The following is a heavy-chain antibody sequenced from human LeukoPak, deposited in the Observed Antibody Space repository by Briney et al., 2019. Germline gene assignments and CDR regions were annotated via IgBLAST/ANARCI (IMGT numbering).Heavy chain of an antibody. CDR3: AREMGATSDY. CDR1: GYTFTGYY. J-gene: IGHJ4*02. D-gene: IGHD1-26*01. CDR2: IIPILGIA. Sequence: ASVKVSCKASGYTFTGYYMHWVRQAPGQGLEWMGRIIPILGIANYAQKFQGRVTITADKSTSTAYMELSSLRSEDTAVYYCAREMGATSDYWGQGTLVTVSS. V-gene: IGHV1-69*04.